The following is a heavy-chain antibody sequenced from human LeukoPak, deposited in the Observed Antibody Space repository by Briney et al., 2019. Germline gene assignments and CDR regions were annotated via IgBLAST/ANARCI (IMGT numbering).Heavy chain of an antibody. CDR1: GGSISSYY. J-gene: IGHJ4*02. CDR3: ASVDGAYCFDF. Sequence: PSETLSLTCTVSGGSISSYYWGWIRQPPGKGLEWIGSVYYSGNTYYNPSLKSRVTISLDTSKNQFSLKVTSVTAADTALYYCASVDGAYCFDFWGQGTPVTVSS. V-gene: IGHV4-39*07. CDR2: VYYSGNT. D-gene: IGHD4/OR15-4a*01.